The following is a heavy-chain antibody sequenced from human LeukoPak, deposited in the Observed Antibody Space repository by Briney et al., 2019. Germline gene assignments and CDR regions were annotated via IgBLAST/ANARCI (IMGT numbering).Heavy chain of an antibody. Sequence: SETLSLTCAVSGYSIGSGYYWGWIRQPPGKGLEWIGIIYHSGSTYYNPSLKSRVTISVDTSKNQFSLKMRSVTAADTAVYYCARGNYDFWSGYNWFDPWGEGTLVTVSS. D-gene: IGHD3-3*01. CDR1: GYSIGSGYY. J-gene: IGHJ5*02. CDR2: IYHSGST. V-gene: IGHV4-38-2*01. CDR3: ARGNYDFWSGYNWFDP.